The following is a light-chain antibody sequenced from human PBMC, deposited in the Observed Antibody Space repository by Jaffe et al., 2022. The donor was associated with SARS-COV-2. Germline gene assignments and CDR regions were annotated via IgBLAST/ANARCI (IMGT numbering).Light chain of an antibody. Sequence: DIQLTQSPSFLSASVGDRVTITCRASQDISSYLAWYQQNPGKAPKLLISAASTLQSGVPSRFSGSGSGTEFALTISSLQPEDFATYYCQQLNSYPYTFGQGTKLEIK. CDR1: QDISSY. V-gene: IGKV1-9*01. CDR2: AAS. CDR3: QQLNSYPYT. J-gene: IGKJ2*01.